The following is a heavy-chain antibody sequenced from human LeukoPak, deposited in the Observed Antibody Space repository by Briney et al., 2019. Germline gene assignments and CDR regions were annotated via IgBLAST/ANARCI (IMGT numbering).Heavy chain of an antibody. CDR2: INPNSGGT. Sequence: GASVKVSCKASGYTFTGYYMHWVRQAPGQGPEWMGWINPNSGGTNYAQKFQGRVTMTRDTSISTAYMELSRLRSDDTAVYYCARDTYLTGVFDYWGQGTLVTVSS. V-gene: IGHV1-2*02. D-gene: IGHD1-20*01. CDR3: ARDTYLTGVFDY. J-gene: IGHJ4*02. CDR1: GYTFTGYY.